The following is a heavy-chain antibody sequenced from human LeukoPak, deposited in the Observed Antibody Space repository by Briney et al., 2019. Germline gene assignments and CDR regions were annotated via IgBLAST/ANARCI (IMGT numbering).Heavy chain of an antibody. CDR2: IYYSGST. CDR3: ARQWELRGFDY. CDR1: GGSISSYY. Sequence: PSETLSLTCTVSGGSISSYYRSWIRQPPGKGLEWIGYIYYSGSTNYNPSLKSRVTISVDTSKNQFSLKLSSVTAADTAVYYCARQWELRGFDYWGQGTLVTVSS. J-gene: IGHJ4*02. D-gene: IGHD1-26*01. V-gene: IGHV4-59*01.